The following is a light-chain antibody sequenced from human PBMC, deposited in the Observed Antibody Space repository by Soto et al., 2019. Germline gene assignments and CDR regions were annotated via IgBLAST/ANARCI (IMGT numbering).Light chain of an antibody. CDR2: GPF. CDR3: QQRSNWHPIT. Sequence: IWLTQFPCTLSLSPGERATLSCTASQSFNSNYLAWYQQKPGQAPRLLIYGPFNRATGIPDRFSGGGSGTDFTLTISSLEHEDFAVYYCQQRSNWHPITFGQGTRLEIK. V-gene: IGKV3D-20*02. CDR1: QSFNSNY. J-gene: IGKJ5*01.